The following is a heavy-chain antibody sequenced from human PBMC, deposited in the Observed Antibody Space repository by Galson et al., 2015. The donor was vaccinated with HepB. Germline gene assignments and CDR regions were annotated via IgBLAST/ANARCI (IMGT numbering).Heavy chain of an antibody. J-gene: IGHJ5*02. CDR3: AREEGYSSSSFWFDP. CDR1: GGTFSSYA. V-gene: IGHV1-3*01. CDR2: INAGNGNT. Sequence: SVKVSCKASGGTFSSYAMHWVRQAPGQRLEWMGWINAGNGNTKYSQKFQGRVTITRDTSASTAYMELSSLRSEDTAVYYCAREEGYSSSSFWFDPWGQGTLVTVSS. D-gene: IGHD6-6*01.